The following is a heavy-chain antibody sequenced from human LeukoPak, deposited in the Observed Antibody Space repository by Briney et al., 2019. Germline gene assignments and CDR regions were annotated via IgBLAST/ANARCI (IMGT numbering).Heavy chain of an antibody. V-gene: IGHV3-7*01. CDR1: KFTFSTYW. Sequence: SGGSLRLSCAASKFTFSTYWMSWVRQAPGKGLEWVANIKQDGSEKYYVDSVKGRFTISRDNAKNSLYLQMNSLRAEDTAVYYCASGGAQRWLQFWGQGTMVTVSS. CDR3: ASGGAQRWLQF. CDR2: IKQDGSEK. J-gene: IGHJ3*01. D-gene: IGHD5-24*01.